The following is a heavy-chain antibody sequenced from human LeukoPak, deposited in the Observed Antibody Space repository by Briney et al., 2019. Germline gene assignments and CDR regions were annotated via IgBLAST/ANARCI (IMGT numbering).Heavy chain of an antibody. V-gene: IGHV3-11*06. Sequence: GGSLRLSCAASGFTFSDYYISWVRQAPGKGLDWVSYISSSGHYTHYADSVKGRFAISRDNAKNSLYLQMNSLRAEDTAVYYCAIDSSAEKGQRLANWGQGTLVTVSS. CDR2: ISSSGHYT. D-gene: IGHD6-25*01. CDR1: GFTFSDYY. J-gene: IGHJ4*02. CDR3: AIDSSAEKGQRLAN.